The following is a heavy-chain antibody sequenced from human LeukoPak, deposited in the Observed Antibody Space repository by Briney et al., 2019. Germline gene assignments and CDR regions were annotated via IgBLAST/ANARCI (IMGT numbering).Heavy chain of an antibody. Sequence: GASVKVSCKASGYTFTSYGISWVRQAPGQGLEWMGWISAYNGNTNYAQKLQGRVTMTTDTSTSTAYMELRSLRSDDTAVYYCARDLLYSSNWAFDYWGQGTLVTVSS. D-gene: IGHD6-13*01. J-gene: IGHJ4*02. CDR3: ARDLLYSSNWAFDY. V-gene: IGHV1-18*01. CDR2: ISAYNGNT. CDR1: GYTFTSYG.